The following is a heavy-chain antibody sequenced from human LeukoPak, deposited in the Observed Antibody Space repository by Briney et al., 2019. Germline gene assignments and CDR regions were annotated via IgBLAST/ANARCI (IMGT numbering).Heavy chain of an antibody. CDR3: AKTNPDILTPYYYGMDV. J-gene: IGHJ6*02. Sequence: PGGSLRLSCAASGFTFSSYAMSWVRQAPGKGLEWVSAISGSGGSTYYADSVKGRFTISRDNSKNTLYLQMNSLRAEDTAVYYCAKTNPDILTPYYYGMDVWGQGTTVTVSS. CDR1: GFTFSSYA. D-gene: IGHD3-9*01. V-gene: IGHV3-23*01. CDR2: ISGSGGST.